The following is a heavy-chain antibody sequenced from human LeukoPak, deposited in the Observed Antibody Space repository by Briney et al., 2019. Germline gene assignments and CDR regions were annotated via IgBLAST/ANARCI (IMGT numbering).Heavy chain of an antibody. V-gene: IGHV3-48*01. D-gene: IGHD3-22*01. CDR2: VSSSGSTI. Sequence: PGGSLRLSCAASGFTFSTYSMNWVRQAAGQGLEWVSYVSSSGSTIYYADSVKGRFTISRDNAKNSLYLQMNSLRAEDTAVYYCARGSTYYDSSGQVPFDYWGQGTLVTVSS. CDR3: ARGSTYYDSSGQVPFDY. J-gene: IGHJ4*02. CDR1: GFTFSTYS.